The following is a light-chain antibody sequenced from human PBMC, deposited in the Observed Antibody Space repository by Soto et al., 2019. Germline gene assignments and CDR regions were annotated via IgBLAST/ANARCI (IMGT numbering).Light chain of an antibody. V-gene: IGLV2-11*01. Sequence: QSVLTQPRSVSGSPGQSVTISCTGTNSDVGAYTFVSWYQQLPGKAPKLIISAVSYRPSGVPDRFSGSKSGNTASLTISGLQTEDEADYYCLSYTASVMWVFGGGTKVTVL. CDR3: LSYTASVMWV. J-gene: IGLJ3*02. CDR2: AVS. CDR1: NSDVGAYTF.